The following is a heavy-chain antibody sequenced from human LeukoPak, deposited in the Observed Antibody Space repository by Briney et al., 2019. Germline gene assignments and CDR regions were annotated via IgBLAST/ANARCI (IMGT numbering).Heavy chain of an antibody. CDR3: ARGSPCNYIYYFDY. Sequence: GESLKISCKGSGYKFTSYWTGWVRQMPGKGLEWMGIIYPGDSDTRYSPSFQGQVTISADKSISTAYLQWSSLKASDIATYYCARGSPCNYIYYFDYWGQGTLVTVSS. CDR2: IYPGDSDT. V-gene: IGHV5-51*01. CDR1: GYKFTSYW. J-gene: IGHJ4*02. D-gene: IGHD1-1*01.